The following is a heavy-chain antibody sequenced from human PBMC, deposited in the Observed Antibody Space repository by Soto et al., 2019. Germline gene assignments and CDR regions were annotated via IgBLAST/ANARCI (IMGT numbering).Heavy chain of an antibody. CDR3: ASVPADGSLRGWFDP. Sequence: ASVKVSCKASGGTFSSYAISWVRQAPGQGLEWMGGIIPIFGTANYAQKFQGRVTITADESTSTAYMELSSLRSEDTAVYYCASVPADGSLRGWFDPWGQGTLVTV. V-gene: IGHV1-69*13. D-gene: IGHD5-12*01. CDR1: GGTFSSYA. CDR2: IIPIFGTA. J-gene: IGHJ5*02.